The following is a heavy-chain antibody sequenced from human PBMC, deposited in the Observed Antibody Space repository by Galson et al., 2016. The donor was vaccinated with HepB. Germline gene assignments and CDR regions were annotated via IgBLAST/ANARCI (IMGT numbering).Heavy chain of an antibody. CDR2: ITGSGATT. CDR1: GFTFSEHA. J-gene: IGHJ6*02. CDR3: AKDVENFGPPYGLDV. Sequence: SLRLSCAGSGFTFSEHAVSWVRQAPGKGLEWVSGITGSGATTKYADFVKGRFTISRDNSKNTLYLQMTRLRVEDTAVYYCAKDVENFGPPYGLDVWGQGTTVTVSS. D-gene: IGHD3-16*01. V-gene: IGHV3-23*01.